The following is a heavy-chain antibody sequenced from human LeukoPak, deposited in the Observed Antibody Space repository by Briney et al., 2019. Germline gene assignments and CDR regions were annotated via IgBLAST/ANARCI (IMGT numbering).Heavy chain of an antibody. CDR3: ARPPYDFWSGSDY. J-gene: IGHJ4*02. Sequence: GGSLRLSCAASGFTFSSYWMSWVRQAPGKGLEWVANIKQDGSEKYYVDSVKGRFTISRDNAKNSLYLQMNSLRAEDTAVYYRARPPYDFWSGSDYWGQGTLVTVSS. D-gene: IGHD3-3*01. V-gene: IGHV3-7*01. CDR1: GFTFSSYW. CDR2: IKQDGSEK.